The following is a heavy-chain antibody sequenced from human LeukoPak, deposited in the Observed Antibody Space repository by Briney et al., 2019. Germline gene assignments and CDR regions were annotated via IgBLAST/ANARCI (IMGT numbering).Heavy chain of an antibody. CDR1: GFTFFDYE. CDR3: GRGAWDN. CDR2: ISASGSTM. J-gene: IGHJ4*02. Sequence: QAGGSLILSCAASGFTFFDYEMNWVRQAPGKGLEWVSYISASGSTMYYLDSVKGRFTISRDNAKNSLYLQMNSLRGEDTAVYYCGRGAWDNSGQGTLVTVSS. V-gene: IGHV3-48*03.